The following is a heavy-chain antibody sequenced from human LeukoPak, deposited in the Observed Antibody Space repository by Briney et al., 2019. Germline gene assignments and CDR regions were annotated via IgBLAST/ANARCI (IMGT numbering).Heavy chain of an antibody. CDR2: IRYDGSNK. D-gene: IGHD5-12*01. J-gene: IGHJ4*02. CDR1: GFTFSHYG. CDR3: AKDREYSGYEYFDY. V-gene: IGHV3-30*02. Sequence: GGSLRLSCEASGFTFSHYGMHWVRQAPGKGLEWVAFIRYDGSNKYYADSVKGRFTISRDNYKNTLYLQMNSLRAEDTAVYYCAKDREYSGYEYFDYWGQGTLVTVSS.